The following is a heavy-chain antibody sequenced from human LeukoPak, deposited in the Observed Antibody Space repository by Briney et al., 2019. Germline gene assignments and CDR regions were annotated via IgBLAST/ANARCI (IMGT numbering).Heavy chain of an antibody. Sequence: SGGSLRLSCTASGFTFRDYAMSWVRRAPGGGLEWVSLIFGNGAGTYYADSVKGRFTISRDNSKNTLYLQMTSLRGEDTAVYYCAKFNGWEVRVYYFDYWGQGTQVAVSS. CDR2: IFGNGAGT. V-gene: IGHV3-23*01. CDR3: AKFNGWEVRVYYFDY. D-gene: IGHD6-19*01. CDR1: GFTFRDYA. J-gene: IGHJ4*02.